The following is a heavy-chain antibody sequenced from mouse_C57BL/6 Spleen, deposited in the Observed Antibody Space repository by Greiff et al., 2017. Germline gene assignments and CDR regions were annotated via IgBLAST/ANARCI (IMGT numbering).Heavy chain of an antibody. CDR2: IDPSDSYT. CDR3: ARNDYDGGDY. CDR1: GYTFTSYW. D-gene: IGHD2-4*01. Sequence: QVQLKQPGAELVMPGASVKLSCKASGYTFTSYWMHWVKQRPGQGLEWIGEIDPSDSYTNYNQKFKGKSTLTVDKSSSTAYMQLSSLTSEDSAVYYCARNDYDGGDYWGQGTTLTVSS. V-gene: IGHV1-69*01. J-gene: IGHJ2*01.